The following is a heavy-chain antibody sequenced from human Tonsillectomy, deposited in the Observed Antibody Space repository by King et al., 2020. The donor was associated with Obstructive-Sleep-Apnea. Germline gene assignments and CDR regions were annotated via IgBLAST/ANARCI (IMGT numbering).Heavy chain of an antibody. Sequence: VQLQESGPGLVKPSGTLSLTCAVSGDFINSTNWWSWVRQPPGRGLEGIGEIFHGGRTTHNPSLESRVTISIDKSKNQFSLKLTSVTAADTAVYYCAKYDANGYPYSFDSWGQGTLVTVSS. CDR2: IFHGGRT. CDR3: AKYDANGYPYSFDS. J-gene: IGHJ4*02. D-gene: IGHD2-8*01. CDR1: GDFINSTNW. V-gene: IGHV4-4*02.